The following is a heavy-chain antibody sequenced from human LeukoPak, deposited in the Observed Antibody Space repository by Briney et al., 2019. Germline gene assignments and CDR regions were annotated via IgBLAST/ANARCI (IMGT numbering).Heavy chain of an antibody. D-gene: IGHD4-11*01. CDR2: INPNSGGT. V-gene: IGHV1-2*02. Sequence: GASVKVSCKASGYTFTGYYMHWVRQAPGQGLEWMGWINPNSGGTNYAQKFQGRVTMTRDTSISTAYMELSRLRSDDTAVYYCATGFYSSPTPFDYWGQGTLVTVSS. J-gene: IGHJ4*02. CDR1: GYTFTGYY. CDR3: ATGFYSSPTPFDY.